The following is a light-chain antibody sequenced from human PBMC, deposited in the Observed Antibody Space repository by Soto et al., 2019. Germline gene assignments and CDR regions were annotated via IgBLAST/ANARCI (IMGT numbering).Light chain of an antibody. CDR1: QSVSSY. CDR2: DAS. Sequence: EIVLTQSPATLSLSPGERATLSCRASQSVSSYLAWYQQKPGQAPRLLIYDASNRATGIPARFSGSGSGTAFTLTISRLAPEDSAVYYCQQRSNWPLITFGQGTRLEIK. CDR3: QQRSNWPLIT. V-gene: IGKV3-11*01. J-gene: IGKJ5*01.